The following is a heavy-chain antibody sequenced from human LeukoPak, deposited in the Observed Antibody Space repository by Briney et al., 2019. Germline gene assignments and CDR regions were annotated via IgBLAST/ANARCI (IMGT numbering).Heavy chain of an antibody. J-gene: IGHJ6*03. V-gene: IGHV4-39*07. D-gene: IGHD5-12*01. CDR2: IYYSGST. Sequence: KISETLSLTCTVSGGSISSSSYYWGWIRQPPGKGLEWIGSIYYSGSTYYNPSLKSRVTMSVDTSQNQFSLKLSSVTAADTAVYYCARDRYDGSRDVWGKGTTVTISS. CDR3: ARDRYDGSRDV. CDR1: GGSISSSSYY.